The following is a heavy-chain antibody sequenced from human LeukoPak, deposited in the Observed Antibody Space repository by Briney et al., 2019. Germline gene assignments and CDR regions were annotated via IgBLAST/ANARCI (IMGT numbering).Heavy chain of an antibody. CDR1: GFTFSNYW. CDR3: VRAVITFGVVLGN. CDR2: INSDGNSI. Sequence: GGSLRVSCTASGFTFSNYWMHWVRQAPGKGLXXXSRINSDGNSIIYADSVKGRFTVSRDNAKNTHYLQMNSLRAEDTAVYYCVRAVITFGVVLGNWGQGTLVTVSS. D-gene: IGHD3-16*01. V-gene: IGHV3-74*01. J-gene: IGHJ4*02.